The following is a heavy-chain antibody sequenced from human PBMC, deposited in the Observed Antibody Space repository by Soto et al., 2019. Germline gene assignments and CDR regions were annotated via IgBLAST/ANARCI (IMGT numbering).Heavy chain of an antibody. CDR1: GGFISRYY. V-gene: IGHV4-59*01. Sequence: SETLSVTCTVSGGFISRYYWSWSRQPPGKGLEWIGYMYNTGSTIYNPSLKSRVTISVDTSKNQFSLRLNSVTAADTAVYYCARDLWGYCGADCYPLDVWGQGTTVTVSS. CDR2: MYNTGST. J-gene: IGHJ6*02. D-gene: IGHD2-21*02. CDR3: ARDLWGYCGADCYPLDV.